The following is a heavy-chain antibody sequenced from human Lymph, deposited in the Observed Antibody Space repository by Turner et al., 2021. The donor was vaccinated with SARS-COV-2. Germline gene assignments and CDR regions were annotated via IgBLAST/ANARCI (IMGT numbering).Heavy chain of an antibody. Sequence: EVQLVESGGGVVQPGGSLRLSCAASGFTFDDYAMHWVRQAPGKGLEWVSLISGDGSSTYYADSVKGRFTISRDDSKNSLYLQINSLRTEDTALYYCAKEGLSGRRLQFVPYFAYWGQGTLVSVSS. CDR3: AKEGLSGRRLQFVPYFAY. V-gene: IGHV3-43*02. D-gene: IGHD5-12*01. J-gene: IGHJ4*02. CDR2: ISGDGSST. CDR1: GFTFDDYA.